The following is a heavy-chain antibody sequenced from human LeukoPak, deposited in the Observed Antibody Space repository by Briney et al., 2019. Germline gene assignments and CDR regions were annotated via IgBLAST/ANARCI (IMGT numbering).Heavy chain of an antibody. J-gene: IGHJ3*02. CDR2: MNPNSGNT. CDR1: GYTFTSYD. D-gene: IGHD3-9*01. CDR3: ARVDVLRYFGARTDAFDI. Sequence: ASVKVSCKASGYTFTSYDINWVRQATGQGLEWMGWMNPNSGNTGYAQKFQGRVTMTRNTSISTAYVELSSLRSEDTAVYYCARVDVLRYFGARTDAFDIWGQGTMVTVSS. V-gene: IGHV1-8*01.